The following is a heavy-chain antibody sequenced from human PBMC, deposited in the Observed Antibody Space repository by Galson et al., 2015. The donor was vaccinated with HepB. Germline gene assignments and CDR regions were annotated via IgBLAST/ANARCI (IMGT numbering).Heavy chain of an antibody. CDR3: TSLSRTGDFDF. CDR2: IRSKTNNYAT. V-gene: IGHV3-73*01. D-gene: IGHD3/OR15-3a*01. J-gene: IGHJ4*02. Sequence: SLRLSCAASGFTFSGSAMHWVRQASGKGLEWVGRIRSKTNNYATAYAASVEGRFTISRDDSKNTAYLQMNNLKAEDTAVYYCTSLSRTGDFDFWDQGTLITVSS. CDR1: GFTFSGSA.